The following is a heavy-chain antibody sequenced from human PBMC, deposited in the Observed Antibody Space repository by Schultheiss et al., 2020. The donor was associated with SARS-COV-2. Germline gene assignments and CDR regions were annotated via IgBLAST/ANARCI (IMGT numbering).Heavy chain of an antibody. V-gene: IGHV4-61*08. CDR3: ARAYGYNYFAFDY. CDR1: GGSISSGGYY. CDR2: IYYSGST. J-gene: IGHJ4*02. Sequence: SETLSLTCTVSGGSISSGGYYWSWIRQHPGKGLEWIGYIYYSGSTNYNPSLKSRVTMSVDTSKKQLSLKLSSVTAADTAVCYCARAYGYNYFAFDYWGQGTLVTVSS. D-gene: IGHD5-24*01.